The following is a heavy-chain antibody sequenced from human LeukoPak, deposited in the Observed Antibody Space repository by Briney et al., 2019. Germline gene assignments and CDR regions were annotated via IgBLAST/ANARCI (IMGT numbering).Heavy chain of an antibody. CDR1: GGTFTSYA. CDR3: AREARIAAAGPPDWFDP. CDR2: IIPICGTA. V-gene: IGHV1-69*13. Sequence: GASVKVSCKASGGTFTSYAISLVRQAPGQGLEWVGGIIPICGTANYAQKFQGRVTITADESTSTAYMELSSLRSEDTAVYYCAREARIAAAGPPDWFDPWGQGTLVTVSS. D-gene: IGHD6-13*01. J-gene: IGHJ5*02.